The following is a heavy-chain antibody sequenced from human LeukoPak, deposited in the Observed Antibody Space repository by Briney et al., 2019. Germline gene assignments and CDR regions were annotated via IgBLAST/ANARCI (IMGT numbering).Heavy chain of an antibody. CDR3: ARDHLGYYGMDV. CDR2: IIPILGIA. J-gene: IGHJ6*02. V-gene: IGHV1-69*04. Sequence: SVKVSCKASGGTLSSYAISWVRQAPGQGLEWMGRIIPILGIANYAQKFQGRVTITADKSTSTAYMELSSLRSEDTAVYYCARDHLGYYGMDVWGQGTTVTVSS. CDR1: GGTLSSYA.